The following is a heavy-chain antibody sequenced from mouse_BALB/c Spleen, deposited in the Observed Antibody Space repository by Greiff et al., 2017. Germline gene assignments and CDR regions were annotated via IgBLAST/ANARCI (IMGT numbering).Heavy chain of an antibody. D-gene: IGHD2-10*02. CDR2: ISSGSSTI. J-gene: IGHJ4*01. CDR3: ARPYGKKAYAMDY. V-gene: IGHV5-17*02. Sequence: EVQLQQSGGGLVQPGGSRKLSCAASGFTFSSFGMHWVRQAPEKGLEWVAYISSGSSTIYYADTVKGRFTISRDNPKNTLFLQMTSLRSEDTAMYYCARPYGKKAYAMDYWGQGTSVTVSS. CDR1: GFTFSSFG.